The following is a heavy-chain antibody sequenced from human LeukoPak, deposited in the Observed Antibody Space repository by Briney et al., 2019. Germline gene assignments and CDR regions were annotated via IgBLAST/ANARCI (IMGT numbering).Heavy chain of an antibody. CDR3: ARARLLLRFSFDY. CDR1: GGSFSGYY. Sequence: PSETLSLTRAVYGGSFSGYYWSWIRQPPGKGLEWIGEINHSGSTNYNPSLKSRVTISVGTSKNQFSLKLSSVTAADTAVYYCARARLLLRFSFDYWGQGTLVTVSS. D-gene: IGHD3-22*01. V-gene: IGHV4-34*01. J-gene: IGHJ4*02. CDR2: INHSGST.